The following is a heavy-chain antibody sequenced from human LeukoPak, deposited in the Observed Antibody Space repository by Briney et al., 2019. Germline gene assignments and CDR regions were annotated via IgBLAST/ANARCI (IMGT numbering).Heavy chain of an antibody. CDR3: ARDRGGVGKTYYYYGMDV. J-gene: IGHJ6*02. V-gene: IGHV1-18*01. CDR2: ISAYNGNT. CDR1: GYTFNTYG. Sequence: ASVKVSCKASGYTFNTYGISWVRQAPGQRPEWMGWISAYNGNTNYAQKLQGRVTMTTDTSTSTAYMELRSLRSDDTAVYYCARDRGGVGKTYYYYGMDVWGQGTTVTVSS. D-gene: IGHD2-15*01.